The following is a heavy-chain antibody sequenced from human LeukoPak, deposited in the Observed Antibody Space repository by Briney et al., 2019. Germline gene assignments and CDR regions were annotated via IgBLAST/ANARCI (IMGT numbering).Heavy chain of an antibody. CDR2: ISSSSSYI. J-gene: IGHJ4*02. V-gene: IGHV3-21*01. CDR1: GFTFSDYN. Sequence: GGSLRLSCAASGFTFSDYNMNWVRQAPGKGLEWVSSISSSSSYIYYADSVKGRLTISRDNAKNSLYLQMNSLRAEDTAVYYCVRVEMATIGDYWGQGTLVTVSS. D-gene: IGHD5-24*01. CDR3: VRVEMATIGDY.